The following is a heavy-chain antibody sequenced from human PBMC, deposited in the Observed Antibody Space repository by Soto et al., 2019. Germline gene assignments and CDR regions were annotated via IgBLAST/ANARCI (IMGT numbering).Heavy chain of an antibody. D-gene: IGHD1-26*01. CDR2: IYASGSP. V-gene: IGHV4-59*01. CDR1: GGSISVYY. Sequence: QVQLQESGPGQVKPSETLSLTCTISGGSISVYYWSWVRQPPGHELEWIGYIYASGSPYYNPSLRSRVTSSADTSKNHISLKLTSPTAADTAVYYSARGVGSSPPRYWGRGTLVTVSS. CDR3: ARGVGSSPPRY. J-gene: IGHJ4*02.